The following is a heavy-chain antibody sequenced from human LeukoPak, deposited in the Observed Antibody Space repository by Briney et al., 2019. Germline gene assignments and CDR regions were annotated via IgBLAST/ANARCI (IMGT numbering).Heavy chain of an antibody. J-gene: IGHJ5*01. CDR3: SRGAVLYLPVFGFDF. CDR1: GFTFSSYW. V-gene: IGHV3-7*01. D-gene: IGHD3-10*02. CDR2: IKQDGSEK. Sequence: GGSLSLSCAASGFTFSSYWMSSVRQAPGKGLEWLANIKQDGSEKYYVDSVKGRFTISRDNAKNSLYLQMNSLRAEDTAVYYCSRGAVLYLPVFGFDFWCQGTLITVSS.